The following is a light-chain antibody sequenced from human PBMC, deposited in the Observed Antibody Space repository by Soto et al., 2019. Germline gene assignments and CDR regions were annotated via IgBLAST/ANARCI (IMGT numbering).Light chain of an antibody. CDR3: QRYDDAPLT. CDR1: QDSANY. V-gene: IGKV1-27*01. CDR2: AAS. Sequence: DIPRTQSPSSLSASVGDRVTMTCRASQDSANYLVWYQQQPGKVPQLLIYAASTLHSGVPSRFSGSGSGTDFTLTISSQQPEDVGTYYCQRYDDAPLTFGGGTKVEI. J-gene: IGKJ4*01.